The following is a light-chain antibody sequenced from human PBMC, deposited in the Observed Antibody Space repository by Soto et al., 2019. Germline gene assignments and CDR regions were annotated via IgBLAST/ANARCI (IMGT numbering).Light chain of an antibody. CDR1: QDIGTT. CDR2: DAS. V-gene: IGKV1-33*01. CDR3: QEYSSLPPFA. J-gene: IGKJ4*01. Sequence: DIQMTQSPASLSASVGDRVTITCRASQDIGTTVNWYQQKPMKAPKLLIYDASTLETGVPVRFSGSGTGTTFTFTIGRMQPDDFATYFCQEYSSLPPFAFGGGTKVEL.